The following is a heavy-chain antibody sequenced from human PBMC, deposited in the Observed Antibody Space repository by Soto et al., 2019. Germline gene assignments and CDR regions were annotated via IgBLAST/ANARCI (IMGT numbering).Heavy chain of an antibody. CDR2: IIPILGIA. CDR1: GGTFSSYT. Sequence: SVKVSCKASGGTFSSYTISWVRQAPGQGLEWMGRIIPILGIANYAQKFQGRVTITADKSTSTAYMELSSLRSEDTAVYYCARDRGYCSSTSCYAGWFDPWGQGTLVTVSS. V-gene: IGHV1-69*04. D-gene: IGHD2-2*01. CDR3: ARDRGYCSSTSCYAGWFDP. J-gene: IGHJ5*02.